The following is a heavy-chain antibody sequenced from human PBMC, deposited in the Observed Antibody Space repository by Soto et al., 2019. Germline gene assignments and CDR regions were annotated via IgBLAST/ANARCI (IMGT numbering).Heavy chain of an antibody. V-gene: IGHV2-5*02. CDR1: GFSLSTSGVG. J-gene: IGHJ2*01. CDR2: IYWDDDK. D-gene: IGHD2-2*01. Sequence: QITLKESGPTLVKHTQTLTLTCTFSGFSLSTSGVGVGWIRQPPGKALEWLALIYWDDDKRYSPSLKSRLTTHKDTSKNQVALTMTTMDPVETATYYCAHRRRAAVVVPAEKLGCYFDLWGRGTLVTVSS. CDR3: AHRRRAAVVVPAEKLGCYFDL.